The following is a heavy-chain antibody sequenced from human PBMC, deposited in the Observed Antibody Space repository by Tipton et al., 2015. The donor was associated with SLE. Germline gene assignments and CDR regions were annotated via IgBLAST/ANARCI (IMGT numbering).Heavy chain of an antibody. D-gene: IGHD5/OR15-5a*01. CDR3: ARDGLGWGYYYYMDV. CDR2: INHSGST. V-gene: IGHV4-34*01. J-gene: IGHJ6*03. CDR1: GGSFSGYY. Sequence: TLSLTCAVYGGSFSGYYRSWIRQPPGKGLEWIGEINHSGSTNYNPSLKSRVTISEDTSKNQFSLKLSSVTAADTAVYYCARDGLGWGYYYYMDVWGKGTTVTVSS.